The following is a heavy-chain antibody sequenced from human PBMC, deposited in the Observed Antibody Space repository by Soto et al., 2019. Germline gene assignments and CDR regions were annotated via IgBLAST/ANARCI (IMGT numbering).Heavy chain of an antibody. V-gene: IGHV3-30*18. J-gene: IGHJ5*02. D-gene: IGHD3-9*01. CDR1: GFIFSRDG. CDR2: ISYHGSDT. CDR3: AKPKGADIPLES. Sequence: QVHLVESGGGVVQPGTSLRLSCAASGFIFSRDGMHWVRQAPGKGLEWVAVISYHGSDTYYADSVKGRFTISRDNSKNTVYLQMNSLRPEDTALYYCAKPKGADIPLESWGQGTLVTVSS.